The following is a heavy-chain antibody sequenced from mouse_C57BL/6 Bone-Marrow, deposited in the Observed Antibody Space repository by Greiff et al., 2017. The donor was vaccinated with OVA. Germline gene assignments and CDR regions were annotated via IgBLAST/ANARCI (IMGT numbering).Heavy chain of an antibody. CDR1: GYAFSRYW. CDR3: ARGAY. V-gene: IGHV1-80*01. J-gene: IGHJ3*01. CDR2: IYPGDGDT. Sequence: QVHVKQSGAELVKPGASVKISCKASGYAFSRYWMNWVKQRPGKGLEWIGQIYPGDGDTNYNGKFKGKATLTADKSSSTASMQLSSLTSEDSAVYFCARGAYWGQGTLVTVSA.